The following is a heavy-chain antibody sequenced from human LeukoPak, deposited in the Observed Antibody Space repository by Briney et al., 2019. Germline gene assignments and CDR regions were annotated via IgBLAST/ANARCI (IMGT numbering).Heavy chain of an antibody. Sequence: GASVKVSCKVSGYTFTSYGISWVRQAPGQGLEWMGWISAYNGNTNYAQKLQGRVTMTTDTSTSTAYMELRSLRSDDTAVYYCARVAIPYDISPYYDGYMDVWGKGTTVTVSS. CDR3: ARVAIPYDISPYYDGYMDV. D-gene: IGHD3-22*01. V-gene: IGHV1-18*01. CDR2: ISAYNGNT. CDR1: GYTFTSYG. J-gene: IGHJ6*03.